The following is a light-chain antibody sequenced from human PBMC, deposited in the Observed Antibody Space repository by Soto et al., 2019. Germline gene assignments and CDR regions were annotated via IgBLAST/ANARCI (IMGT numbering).Light chain of an antibody. CDR2: DVS. J-gene: IGLJ2*01. Sequence: QSALTQPASVSASPGQSITISCTGTSSDVGGYNYVSWYQQHPGKAPKLMIYDVSNRPSGVSSRFSGSKSGNTASLTISGLQAEDEADYFCSSYTSSSTLVFGGGTKVTVL. CDR3: SSYTSSSTLV. CDR1: SSDVGGYNY. V-gene: IGLV2-14*01.